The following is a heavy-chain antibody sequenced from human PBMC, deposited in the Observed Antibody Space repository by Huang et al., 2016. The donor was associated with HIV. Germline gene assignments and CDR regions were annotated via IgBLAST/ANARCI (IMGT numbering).Heavy chain of an antibody. Sequence: EVQLVQSGAEVKKPGESLKISCKGSGYRFRSNWIGWVRQLPGKGLEGMGIICPGDSDTRYSPSFQGQVTISADKSINTAYLQWSSLKASDTAMYYCARLIGSPSFYYGLDVWGQGTTVTVSS. CDR3: ARLIGSPSFYYGLDV. D-gene: IGHD3-10*01. CDR2: ICPGDSDT. V-gene: IGHV5-51*01. J-gene: IGHJ6*02. CDR1: GYRFRSNW.